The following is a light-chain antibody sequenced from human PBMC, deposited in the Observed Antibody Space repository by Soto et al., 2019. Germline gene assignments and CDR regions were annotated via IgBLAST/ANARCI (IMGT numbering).Light chain of an antibody. J-gene: IGKJ2*01. Sequence: DIQMTQSPSTLSASVGDRVTITCRSSQSIFNYLNWYQQKPGKAPEVLIYAVSSLQIGVPSRFAGSGSGTDFTLTITDLRPEDSATYYCQQTYTTPLYTFGQGNHLEI. CDR2: AVS. V-gene: IGKV1-39*01. CDR1: QSIFNY. CDR3: QQTYTTPLYT.